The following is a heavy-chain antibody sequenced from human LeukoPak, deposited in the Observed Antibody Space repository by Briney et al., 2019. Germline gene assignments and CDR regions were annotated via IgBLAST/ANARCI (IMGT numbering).Heavy chain of an antibody. CDR3: ARVLRPMASQYYFDY. CDR1: GASINAYY. D-gene: IGHD3-10*01. J-gene: IGHJ4*02. Sequence: SETLSLTCTVPGASINAYYCCCSRQPPGKGLEWIGYIYYSGTTSYNPSLKTRVTISIDTSKNQFSLKLSSVTAADTAVYYCARVLRPMASQYYFDYWGQGTLVTVSS. V-gene: IGHV4-59*01. CDR2: IYYSGTT.